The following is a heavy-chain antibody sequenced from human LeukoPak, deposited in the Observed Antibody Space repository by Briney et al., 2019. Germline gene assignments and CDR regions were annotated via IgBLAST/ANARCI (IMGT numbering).Heavy chain of an antibody. CDR3: AKGLRFLEWLLYYFDY. V-gene: IGHV3-23*01. CDR1: GFTFSSYA. D-gene: IGHD3-3*01. J-gene: IGHJ4*02. Sequence: GGSLGLSCAASGFTFSSYAMSWVRQAPGKGLEWVSAISGSGGSTYYADSVKGRFTISRDNSKNTLYLQMNSLRAEDAAVYYCAKGLRFLEWLLYYFDYWGQGTLVTVSS. CDR2: ISGSGGST.